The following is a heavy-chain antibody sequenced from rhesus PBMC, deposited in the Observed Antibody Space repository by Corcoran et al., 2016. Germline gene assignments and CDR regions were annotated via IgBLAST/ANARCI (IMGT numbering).Heavy chain of an antibody. CDR2: INSCGGAT. D-gene: IGHD3-3*01. CDR1: GFTFSSYG. CDR3: GKGYNFWTATTNFDF. V-gene: IGHV3S5*01. Sequence: EVQLVETGGGLVQPGGSLKLSCAASGFTFSSYGISWVRQAPGKGLEWVSAINSCGGATYEANSWKCRFTIARDNSKNTLFLQMNILRAEDTAVYYCGKGYNFWTATTNFDFLGQGVLVTVSS. J-gene: IGHJ4*01.